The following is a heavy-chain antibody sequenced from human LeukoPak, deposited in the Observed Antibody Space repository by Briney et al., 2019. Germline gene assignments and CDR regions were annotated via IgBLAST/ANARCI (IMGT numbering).Heavy chain of an antibody. CDR3: ARAADYDFWSGYPNDAFDI. CDR1: GGSISSGDYY. Sequence: SETLSLTCTVSGGSISSGDYYWSWIRQPPGKGLEWIGYIYYSGSTYYNPSLKSRVTISVDTSKNQFSLKLSSVTAADTAVYYCARAADYDFWSGYPNDAFDIWGQGTMVTVSS. V-gene: IGHV4-30-4*01. J-gene: IGHJ3*02. D-gene: IGHD3-3*01. CDR2: IYYSGST.